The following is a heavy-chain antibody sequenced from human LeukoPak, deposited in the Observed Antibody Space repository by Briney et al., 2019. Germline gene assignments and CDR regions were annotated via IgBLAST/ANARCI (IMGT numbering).Heavy chain of an antibody. D-gene: IGHD2-8*02. J-gene: IGHJ4*02. V-gene: IGHV4-4*07. CDR2: IYTSGST. CDR3: ARVVYASSLDY. CDR1: GGSISSYY. Sequence: SETLSLTCTVSGGSISSYYWRWVRQPAGKGLEWIGGIYTSGSTNYNPSLKCRVTMSVHTSKNQFSLKLSAVTAADTAVYYCARVVYASSLDYWGQGTLVTVSS.